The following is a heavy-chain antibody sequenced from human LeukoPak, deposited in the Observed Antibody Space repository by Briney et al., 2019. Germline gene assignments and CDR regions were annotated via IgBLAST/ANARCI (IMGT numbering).Heavy chain of an antibody. J-gene: IGHJ6*03. CDR2: IYYNGST. CDR3: ARGRVSSSTWYSTYYYYFYMDV. CDR1: GGSISSYY. D-gene: IGHD6-13*01. Sequence: KTSETLSLTCTVSGGSISSYYWSWIRQPPGKGLEWIGYIYYNGSTNYNPSLKSRVTISVDTSKNQFSLELSSATAADTAVYFCARGRVSSSTWYSTYYYYFYMDVWGKGTTVTVSS. V-gene: IGHV4-59*01.